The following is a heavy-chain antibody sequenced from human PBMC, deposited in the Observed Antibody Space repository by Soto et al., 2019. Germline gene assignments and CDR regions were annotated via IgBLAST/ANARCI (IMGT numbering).Heavy chain of an antibody. V-gene: IGHV4-39*01. Sequence: QLQVQESGPGLVKPSETLSLTCTVSGDSISSSTYYWVWIRQSPGKGPEWIGSMLYSGNTYYNPSPKNRVTSSVDTSKNQFSLKLSSVTVADTAVYYCARHAPYGPIDYWGQGTLVTVSS. CDR2: MLYSGNT. D-gene: IGHD3-10*01. J-gene: IGHJ4*02. CDR3: ARHAPYGPIDY. CDR1: GDSISSSTYY.